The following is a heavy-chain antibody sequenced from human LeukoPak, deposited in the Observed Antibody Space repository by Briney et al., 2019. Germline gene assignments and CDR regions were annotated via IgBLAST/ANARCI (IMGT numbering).Heavy chain of an antibody. CDR2: IHYTGTT. D-gene: IGHD4-23*01. Sequence: SETLSLTCTVAGASISISRHYWAWLRQPPGKGRDWIGTIHYTGTTYYTPSLRSRVIISVDRSTNQFSLRVSPVTAADTAVYYCARYGNSAVYWGQGTLVTVSS. J-gene: IGHJ4*02. V-gene: IGHV4-39*07. CDR3: ARYGNSAVY. CDR1: GASISISRHY.